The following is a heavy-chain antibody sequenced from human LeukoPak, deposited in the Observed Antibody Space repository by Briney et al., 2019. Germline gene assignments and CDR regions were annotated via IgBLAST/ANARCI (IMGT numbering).Heavy chain of an antibody. CDR3: AARYRHYDILTGYYPD. D-gene: IGHD3-9*01. CDR2: INHSGST. V-gene: IGHV4-34*01. J-gene: IGHJ4*02. CDR1: GGSISSYY. Sequence: SETLSLTCTVSGGSISSYYWSWIRQPPGKGLEWIGEINHSGSTNYNPSLKSRVTISVDTSKNQFSLKLSSVTAADTAVYYCAARYRHYDILTGYYPDWGQGTLVTVSS.